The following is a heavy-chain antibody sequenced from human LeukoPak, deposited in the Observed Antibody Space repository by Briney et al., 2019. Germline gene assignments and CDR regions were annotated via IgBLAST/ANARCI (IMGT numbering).Heavy chain of an antibody. Sequence: GASVKVSCKASGYTFTGYYMHWVRQAPGQGLEWMGWINPNSGGTNYAQKFQGRVTMTRDTSISTAYMELSRLRSDDTAVYYCAREILEWLLNGFDPWGQGTLVTVSS. CDR1: GYTFTGYY. J-gene: IGHJ5*02. D-gene: IGHD3-3*01. CDR3: AREILEWLLNGFDP. V-gene: IGHV1-2*02. CDR2: INPNSGGT.